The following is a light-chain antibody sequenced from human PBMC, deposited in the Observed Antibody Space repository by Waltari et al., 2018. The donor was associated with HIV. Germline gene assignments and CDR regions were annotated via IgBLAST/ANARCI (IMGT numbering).Light chain of an antibody. V-gene: IGLV2-23*01. CDR3: CSYAGSSTLGV. CDR1: SSDVGSYNL. J-gene: IGLJ3*02. Sequence: QSALTQPASVSGSPGPSITIPCTGTSSDVGSYNLVPWYQQHPGKAPKLMIYEGSKRPSGVSNRFSGSKSGNTASLTISGLQAEDEADYYCCSYAGSSTLGVFGGGTKLTVL. CDR2: EGS.